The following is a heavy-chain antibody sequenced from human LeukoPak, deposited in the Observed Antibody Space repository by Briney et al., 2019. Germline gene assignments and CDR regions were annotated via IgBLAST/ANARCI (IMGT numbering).Heavy chain of an antibody. CDR2: INWNGGST. J-gene: IGHJ5*02. CDR1: GFPFDGYC. CDR3: ARVGSSGYLSWLDP. V-gene: IGHV3-20*03. Sequence: GALRLFFATSGFPFDGYCMRWVRQTSGKGLELVSGINWNGGSTGYADSVKGRFTISRDNAKNSLYLQMNSLRAEDTALYYCARVGSSGYLSWLDPWGQGTLVTVSS. D-gene: IGHD3-22*01.